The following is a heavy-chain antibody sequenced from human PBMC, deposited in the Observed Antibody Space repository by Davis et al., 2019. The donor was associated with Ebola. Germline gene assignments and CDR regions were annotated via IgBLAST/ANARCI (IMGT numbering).Heavy chain of an antibody. CDR3: ASTIFGVVTNPYYFDY. Sequence: SETLSLTCAVYGGSFSGYYWNWFRQPPGKGLEWIGEVNHSGSTNYNPSLKSRVTISVDTSKNQFSLKLSSVTAADTAVYYCASTIFGVVTNPYYFDYWGQGTLVTVSS. D-gene: IGHD3-3*01. J-gene: IGHJ4*02. CDR2: VNHSGST. CDR1: GGSFSGYY. V-gene: IGHV4-34*01.